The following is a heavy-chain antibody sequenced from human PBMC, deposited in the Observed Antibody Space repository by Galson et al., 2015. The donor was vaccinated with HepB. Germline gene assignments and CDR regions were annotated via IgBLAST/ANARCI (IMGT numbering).Heavy chain of an antibody. J-gene: IGHJ5*02. Sequence: SVKVSCKASGYTFINYAIHWIRQAPGQSFECMGWVDPGNGIATYAQNFHSRVTISRDTSANTAYMEVSSLRSEDTATYFCARGVVETRANYFDPWGQGTLITVSS. CDR2: VDPGNGIA. CDR3: ARGVVETRANYFDP. V-gene: IGHV1-3*01. D-gene: IGHD2-21*01. CDR1: GYTFINYA.